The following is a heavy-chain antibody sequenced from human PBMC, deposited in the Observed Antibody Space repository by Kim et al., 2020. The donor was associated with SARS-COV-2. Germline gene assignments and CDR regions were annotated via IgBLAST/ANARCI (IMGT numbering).Heavy chain of an antibody. V-gene: IGHV5-10-1*01. Sequence: GESLQISCKGSGYTFTNYWINWVRQMPGKGLEWIGRVDPSDSYTNYSPSFQGHVTISSDKSISIAYLQWSSLKASDTAMYYCARSEVYSGILNELDYWGQGTLVTVSS. D-gene: IGHD1-26*01. CDR2: VDPSDSYT. CDR1: GYTFTNYW. CDR3: ARSEVYSGILNELDY. J-gene: IGHJ4*02.